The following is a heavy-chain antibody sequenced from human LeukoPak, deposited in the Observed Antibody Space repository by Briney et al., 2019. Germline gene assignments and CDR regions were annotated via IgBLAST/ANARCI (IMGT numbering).Heavy chain of an antibody. J-gene: IGHJ4*02. Sequence: SVKVSCKASGGTFSSYAISWVRQAPGQGLEWMGGIIPSFGSANYAQKFQGRVTITADESTSTAYMELSSLRCEDTAVYYCARRGGSYSVFDYWGQGTLVTVSS. D-gene: IGHD1-26*01. CDR3: ARRGGSYSVFDY. V-gene: IGHV1-69*01. CDR2: IIPSFGSA. CDR1: GGTFSSYA.